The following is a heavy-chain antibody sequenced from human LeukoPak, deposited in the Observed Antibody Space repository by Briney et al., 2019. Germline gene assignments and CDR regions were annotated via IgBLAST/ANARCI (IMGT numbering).Heavy chain of an antibody. CDR2: IYYSGST. D-gene: IGHD2-2*01. V-gene: IGHV4-39*07. Sequence: SETLSLTCTVSGGSISSSSYYWGWIRQPPGKGLGGIGSIYYSGSTYYNPSPKSRVTRSVDTAKTHFSLNLSSVTAADTAVSYCASSRGYCSSTSCYSYYMDVWGKGTPVTVSS. J-gene: IGHJ6*03. CDR1: GGSISSSSYY. CDR3: ASSRGYCSSTSCYSYYMDV.